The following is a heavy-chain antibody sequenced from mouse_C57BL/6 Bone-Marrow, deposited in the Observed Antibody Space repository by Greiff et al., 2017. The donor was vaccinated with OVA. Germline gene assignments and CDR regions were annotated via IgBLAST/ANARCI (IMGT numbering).Heavy chain of an antibody. CDR1: GFTFSDFY. Sequence: EVKVVESGGGLVQSGRSLRLSCATSGFTFSDFYMEWVRQAPGKGLEWIAASRNKANDYTTEYSASVKGRFIVSRDTSQSILYLQMNALRAEDTAIYYCARDGYAMDYWGQGTSVTVSS. CDR3: ARDGYAMDY. D-gene: IGHD2-12*01. CDR2: SRNKANDYTT. V-gene: IGHV7-1*01. J-gene: IGHJ4*01.